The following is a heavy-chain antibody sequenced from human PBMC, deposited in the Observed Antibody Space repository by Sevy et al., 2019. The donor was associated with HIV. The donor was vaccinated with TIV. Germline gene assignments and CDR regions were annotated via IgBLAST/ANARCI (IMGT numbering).Heavy chain of an antibody. CDR3: ARDWAGYSSSWYPRYYYGMDV. CDR1: GYTFTSYG. V-gene: IGHV1-18*01. CDR2: ISAYNGNT. D-gene: IGHD6-13*01. Sequence: ASVKVSCKASGYTFTSYGISWVRQAPGQGLEWMGWISAYNGNTNYAQMLQGRVTMTTDTSTSTAYMELRSLRSDDTAVYYCARDWAGYSSSWYPRYYYGMDVWGQGTTVTVSS. J-gene: IGHJ6*02.